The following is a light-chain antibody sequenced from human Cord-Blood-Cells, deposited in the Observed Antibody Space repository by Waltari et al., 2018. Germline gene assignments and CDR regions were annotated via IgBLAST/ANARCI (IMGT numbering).Light chain of an antibody. CDR1: SSDVGSYNL. CDR2: EGC. CDR3: CSYTGRGPFVNWV. J-gene: IGLJ3*02. Sequence: QSALTQPASVSGSPGQSITISCTGTSSDVGSYNLVSWYQQHPGQAPKLMIYEGCKRTAGVSHRFSGSKSGNTASLTLSGLQAEDEADYYCCSYTGRGPFVNWVFGGRTKLTVL. V-gene: IGLV2-23*03.